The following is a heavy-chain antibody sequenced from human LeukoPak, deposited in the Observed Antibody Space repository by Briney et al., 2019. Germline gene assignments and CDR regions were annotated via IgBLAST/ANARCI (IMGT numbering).Heavy chain of an antibody. V-gene: IGHV4-61*02. J-gene: IGHJ4*02. Sequence: SETLSLTCTVSGGSISSGSYYCSWIRQPAGKGLEWIGRIYTSGSTNYNPSLKSRVTISVDTSKNQFSLKLSSVTAADTAVYYCAREGYSSSGYWGQGTLVTVSS. D-gene: IGHD6-13*01. CDR2: IYTSGST. CDR1: GGSISSGSYY. CDR3: AREGYSSSGY.